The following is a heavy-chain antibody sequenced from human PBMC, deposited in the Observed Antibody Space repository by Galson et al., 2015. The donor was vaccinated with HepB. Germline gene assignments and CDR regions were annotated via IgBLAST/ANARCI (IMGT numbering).Heavy chain of an antibody. CDR1: GFIFSTYT. V-gene: IGHV3-48*02. Sequence: SLRLSCAASGFIFSTYTMNWVRQAPGKGLEWVSYISSSSTTLYYADSVKGRFSISRDNAKNSLYLQMDSLRDEDTAVYYCARARSLDSWGQGILVTVSS. CDR2: ISSSSTTL. J-gene: IGHJ4*02. CDR3: ARARSLDS.